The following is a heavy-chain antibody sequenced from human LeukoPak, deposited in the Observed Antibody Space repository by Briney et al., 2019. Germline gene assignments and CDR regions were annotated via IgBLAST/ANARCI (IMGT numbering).Heavy chain of an antibody. J-gene: IGHJ4*02. D-gene: IGHD5-12*01. CDR1: GFTFSDYY. CDR3: ARWGYSGYDYDY. CDR2: ISSSSSYI. Sequence: NPGGSLRLSCAASGFTFSDYYMSWIRQAPGKGLEWVSSISSSSSYIYYADSVKGRFTISRDNAKNSLYLQMNSLRAEDTAVYYCARWGYSGYDYDYWGQGTLVTVSS. V-gene: IGHV3-11*06.